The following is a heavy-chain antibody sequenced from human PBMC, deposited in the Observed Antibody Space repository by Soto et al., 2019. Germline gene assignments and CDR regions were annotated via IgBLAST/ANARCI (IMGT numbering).Heavy chain of an antibody. CDR1: GGSISSYY. D-gene: IGHD2-15*01. Sequence: QVQLQESGPGLVKPSETLSLTCTVSGGSISSYYWSWIRQPPGKRLEWIGHISSSGSTSYNPSLKIRVSISMDTSKNQFSLNLGSVTAADSAVYYCARRIQLVYCGQGTLVTVSS. J-gene: IGHJ4*02. CDR3: ARRIQLVY. CDR2: ISSSGST. V-gene: IGHV4-59*01.